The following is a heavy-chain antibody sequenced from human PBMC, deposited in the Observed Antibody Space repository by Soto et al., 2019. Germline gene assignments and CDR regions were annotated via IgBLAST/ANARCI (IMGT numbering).Heavy chain of an antibody. D-gene: IGHD6-13*01. CDR1: GYRFPSYW. Sequence: GASLKISCKGSGYRFPSYWIGWVRQMPGKGLEWMGIIYPGDSDTRYSPSFQGQVTISADKSISTAYLQWSSLKASDTAMYYCAIQYQAAAGTWAFDDWCPGILVTV. CDR3: AIQYQAAAGTWAFDD. CDR2: IYPGDSDT. J-gene: IGHJ4*02. V-gene: IGHV5-51*01.